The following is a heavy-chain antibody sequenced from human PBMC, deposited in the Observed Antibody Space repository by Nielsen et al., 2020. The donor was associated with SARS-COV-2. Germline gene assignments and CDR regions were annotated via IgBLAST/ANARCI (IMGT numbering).Heavy chain of an antibody. CDR3: ARETLDHTSSFVDH. J-gene: IGHJ5*02. CDR1: GFTFSYYS. Sequence: GESLKISCAASGFTFSYYSMHWVRQAPGKGLEWVAFISSDGNKIFYADSVKGRFTISRDNSKNTLYLQMNSLKLQDTAVYYCARETLDHTSSFVDHWGQGTLVTVSS. CDR2: ISSDGNKI. D-gene: IGHD1-26*01. V-gene: IGHV3-30*03.